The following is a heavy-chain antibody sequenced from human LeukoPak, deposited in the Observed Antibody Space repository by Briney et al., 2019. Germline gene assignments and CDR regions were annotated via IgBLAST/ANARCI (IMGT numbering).Heavy chain of an antibody. CDR3: ARVRLYCGGDCSFDY. Sequence: ASVKVSCKASGYTFTSYAMHWVRQAPGQRLEWMGWINAGNGNTKYSQEFQGRVTITRDTSASTAYMELSSLRSEDMAVYYCARVRLYCGGDCSFDYWGQGTLVTVSS. CDR1: GYTFTSYA. CDR2: INAGNGNT. D-gene: IGHD2-21*02. V-gene: IGHV1-3*03. J-gene: IGHJ4*02.